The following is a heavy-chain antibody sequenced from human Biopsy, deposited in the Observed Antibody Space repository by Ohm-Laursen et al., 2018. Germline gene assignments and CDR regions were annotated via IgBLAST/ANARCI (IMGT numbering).Heavy chain of an antibody. CDR2: FAPENGKT. D-gene: IGHD1-1*01. V-gene: IGHV1-24*01. CDR3: AADINVWNVNY. J-gene: IGHJ4*02. Sequence: ATVKISCKVSGYTLTELSMHWVRQAPGRGLEWMGGFAPENGKTIYAQKFQGRVTMTEDTSTDTAYMELSSLGSEDTAVYYCAADINVWNVNYWGQGTQVTVSS. CDR1: GYTLTELS.